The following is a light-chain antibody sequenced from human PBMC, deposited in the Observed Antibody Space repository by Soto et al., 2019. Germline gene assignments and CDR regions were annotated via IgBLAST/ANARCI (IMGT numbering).Light chain of an antibody. CDR3: QQSYSNSYT. CDR2: SAS. CDR1: QSMSDS. J-gene: IGKJ2*01. Sequence: DIQLTQSPSSLSASVGDRITITCRASQSMSDSLNWYQQKSGQAPKLLIYSASNLESGVPSTFSGGGSCTDFTLTISSLQLEDIGTYFCQQSYSNSYTFGQGTTLEIK. V-gene: IGKV1-39*01.